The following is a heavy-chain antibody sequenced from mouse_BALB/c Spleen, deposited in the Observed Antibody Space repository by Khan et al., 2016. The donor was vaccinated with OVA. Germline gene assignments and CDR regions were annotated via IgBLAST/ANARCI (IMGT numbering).Heavy chain of an antibody. CDR1: GFSFSSYS. V-gene: IGHV5-9-3*01. D-gene: IGHD1-1*01. Sequence: EVQLVESGGGLVRPGGSLKLSCAASGFSFSSYSMSWVRQTPEKRLEWVATISSGGSYTYYPDSVKGRFTISRDHAKKTLYLQVNSLRSEDTAMYYCARHRGYYGSSPYFDYWGQGTTLTVSS. CDR2: ISSGGSYT. J-gene: IGHJ2*01. CDR3: ARHRGYYGSSPYFDY.